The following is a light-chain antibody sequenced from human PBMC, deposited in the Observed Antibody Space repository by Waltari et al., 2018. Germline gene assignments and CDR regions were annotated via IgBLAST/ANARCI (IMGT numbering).Light chain of an antibody. J-gene: IGKJ2*01. CDR3: QQYDSTPYT. CDR2: WAS. CDR1: QSVLYSSNNKNY. V-gene: IGKV4-1*01. Sequence: DIVMTQSPDSLAVSLGERATLNCKSSQSVLYSSNNKNYLAWYQQKPGQPPKPLIYWASTRESGVPDRFSGSGSGTDFTLTISSLQAEDVAVYYCQQYDSTPYTFGQGTKLEIK.